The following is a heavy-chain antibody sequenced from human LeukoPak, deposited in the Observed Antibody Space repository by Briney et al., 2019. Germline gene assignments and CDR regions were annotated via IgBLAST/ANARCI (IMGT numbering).Heavy chain of an antibody. Sequence: SVKVSCKASGGTFSSYAISWVRQAPGQGLEWMGGIIPIFGTANYAQKFQGRVTITTDESTSTAYMELSSLRSEDTAVYYCARVRRVTMVRGASNYFDYWGQGTLVTVSS. CDR2: IIPIFGTA. CDR3: ARVRRVTMVRGASNYFDY. D-gene: IGHD3-10*01. CDR1: GGTFSSYA. J-gene: IGHJ4*02. V-gene: IGHV1-69*05.